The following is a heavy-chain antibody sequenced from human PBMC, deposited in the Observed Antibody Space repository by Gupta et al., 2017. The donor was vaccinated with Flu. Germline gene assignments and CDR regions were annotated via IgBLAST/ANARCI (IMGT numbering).Heavy chain of an antibody. CDR1: TYS. V-gene: IGHV3-21*01. J-gene: IGHJ3*02. CDR3: ARDLGGWNGFSAFDI. D-gene: IGHD1-1*01. Sequence: TYSRNWVRQAPGKGLEWVSSLTSSSNYIYYADSVKGRFTISRDNAKNSLYLEMNSLRVKDTAVYYCARDLGGWNGFSAFDIWGQGTLVTVSS. CDR2: LTSSSNYI.